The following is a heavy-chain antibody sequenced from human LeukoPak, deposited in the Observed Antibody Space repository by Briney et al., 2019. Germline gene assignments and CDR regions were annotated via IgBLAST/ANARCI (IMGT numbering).Heavy chain of an antibody. D-gene: IGHD3-10*01. CDR2: IHYSGTT. V-gene: IGHV4-59*08. J-gene: IGHJ6*02. CDR1: GGSFSGYY. CDR3: ARHDSYALGSHPLDV. Sequence: SETLSLTCAVYGGSFSGYYWSWIRLPPGKGLEWIAYIHYSGTTNYNPSLRSRVTISVDTSKNQFSLKVNSVTATDTAVYFCARHDSYALGSHPLDVWGQGITVIVSS.